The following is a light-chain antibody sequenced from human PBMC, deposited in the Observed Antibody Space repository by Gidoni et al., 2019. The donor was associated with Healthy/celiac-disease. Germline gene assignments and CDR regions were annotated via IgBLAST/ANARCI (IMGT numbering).Light chain of an antibody. V-gene: IGKV2-28*01. CDR3: MQALQSPRT. J-gene: IGKJ4*01. CDR1: QRLLYSNGYNY. CDR2: LVS. Sequence: DIVLIPSPLSLLVTPGEPASIFCRSSQRLLYSNGYNYLDWYLQKPGQSPQLLIYLVSNRASGVPDRFSGSGSGTDFTLKISRVEAEDVGVYYCMQALQSPRTFXGXTKVEIK.